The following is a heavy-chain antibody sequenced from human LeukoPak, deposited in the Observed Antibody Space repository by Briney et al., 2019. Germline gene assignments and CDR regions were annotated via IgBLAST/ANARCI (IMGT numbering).Heavy chain of an antibody. J-gene: IGHJ6*02. CDR3: ARDLYEVVGATNYGMDV. CDR2: IRYDGSNK. V-gene: IGHV3-30*02. D-gene: IGHD1-26*01. CDR1: GFTFSSYG. Sequence: GGSLRLSCAASGFTFSSYGMHWVRQAPGKGLEWVAFIRYDGSNKYYADSVKGRFTISRDNSKNTLYLQMNSLRAEDTAVYYCARDLYEVVGATNYGMDVWGQGTTVTVSS.